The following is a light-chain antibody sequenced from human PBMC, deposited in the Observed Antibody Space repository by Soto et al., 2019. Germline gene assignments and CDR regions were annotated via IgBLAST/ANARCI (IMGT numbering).Light chain of an antibody. Sequence: QLVLTQPPSVSGAPGQRVTISCTGSSSNIGAGYDVHWYQQLPGTAPKLLIYGNSNRPSGVPDRFSGSKSGTSASLAITGLQAEDEADYYCQSYDSSLSAVVFGGGTKLTGL. CDR3: QSYDSSLSAVV. V-gene: IGLV1-40*01. J-gene: IGLJ2*01. CDR1: SSNIGAGYD. CDR2: GNS.